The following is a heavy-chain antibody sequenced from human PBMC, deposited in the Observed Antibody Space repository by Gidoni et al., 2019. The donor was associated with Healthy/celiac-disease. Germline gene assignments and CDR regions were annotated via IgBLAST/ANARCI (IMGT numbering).Heavy chain of an antibody. CDR1: GYTLTSYW. CDR3: ARQGYCSGTSCYLFDY. D-gene: IGHD2-2*01. CDR2: IDPSDSYT. V-gene: IGHV5-10-1*03. J-gene: IGHJ4*02. Sequence: EVQLVQSGAEVKKPGETLRIYCKGSGYTLTSYWISWVRNMPGKGLEWLGRIDPSDSYTNYSPSFQGHVTISADKSISTAYLQLSSLKAWDTAMYYCARQGYCSGTSCYLFDYWGQGTLVTVSS.